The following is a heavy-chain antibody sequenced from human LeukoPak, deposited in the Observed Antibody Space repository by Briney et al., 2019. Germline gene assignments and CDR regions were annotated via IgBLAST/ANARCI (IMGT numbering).Heavy chain of an antibody. CDR3: ASPGRDYDDYFDY. V-gene: IGHV3-7*01. D-gene: IGHD3-10*01. CDR1: GFTFSSYW. J-gene: IGHJ4*02. Sequence: GGSLRLSCAASGFTFSSYWMSWVRQAPGKGLEWVANIKQDGSEKYYVDSVKGRFTISRDSAKNSLYLQMNSLRAEDTAVYYCASPGRDYDDYFDYWGQGTLVTVSS. CDR2: IKQDGSEK.